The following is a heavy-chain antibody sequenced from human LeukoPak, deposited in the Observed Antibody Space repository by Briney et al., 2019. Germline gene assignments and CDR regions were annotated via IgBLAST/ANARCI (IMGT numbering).Heavy chain of an antibody. CDR2: VYYSGST. CDR3: AGAYYYGSGSPSAFDI. V-gene: IGHV4-31*03. Sequence: PSQTLSLTCTVSGGSISSGGYYWSWIRQHPGKGLEWIGYVYYSGSTYYSPSLKSRVSISVDTSKNQFSLKLSSVTAADTAVFYCAGAYYYGSGSPSAFDIWGQGTMVTVST. D-gene: IGHD3-10*01. J-gene: IGHJ3*02. CDR1: GGSISSGGYY.